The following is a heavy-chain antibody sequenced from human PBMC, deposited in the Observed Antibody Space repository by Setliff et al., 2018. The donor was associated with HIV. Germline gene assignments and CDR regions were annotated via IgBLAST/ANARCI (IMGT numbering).Heavy chain of an antibody. D-gene: IGHD1-7*01. CDR3: ARHGTWNSQRFHFDY. V-gene: IGHV4-4*09. CDR1: GDSTSSYY. J-gene: IGHJ4*02. CDR2: IYTAGST. Sequence: PSETLSLTCPVSGDSTSSYYWSWIRQPPGKGLEWIGYIYTAGSTNYNPSLKSRVTISLDTSKNQFSLKLNSVTAADTAVYYCARHGTWNSQRFHFDYWGQGTPVTVSS.